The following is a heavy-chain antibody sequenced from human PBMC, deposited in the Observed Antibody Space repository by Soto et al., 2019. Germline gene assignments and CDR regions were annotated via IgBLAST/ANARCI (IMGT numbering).Heavy chain of an antibody. D-gene: IGHD2-21*02. Sequence: RGESLKISCKGSGYSFTSYWISWVRQMPGKGLEWMGRIDPSDSYTNYSPSFQGHVTISADKSISTAYLQWSSLKASDTAMYYCAVSVVTDIPYYYGMDVWGQGTTVTASS. CDR1: GYSFTSYW. CDR2: IDPSDSYT. V-gene: IGHV5-10-1*01. CDR3: AVSVVTDIPYYYGMDV. J-gene: IGHJ6*02.